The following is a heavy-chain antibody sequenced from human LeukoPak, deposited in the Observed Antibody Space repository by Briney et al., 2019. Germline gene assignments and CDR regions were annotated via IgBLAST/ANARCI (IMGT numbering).Heavy chain of an antibody. CDR3: ARARVYSSTWSEFDY. V-gene: IGHV4-61*01. Sequence: SETLSLTCTVSGGSVSSGSYYWSWIRQPPGKGLEWIGYIDYSGSTNYNPSLKSRVTISVDTSKNQFSPKLSSVTAADTAVYYCARARVYSSTWSEFDYWGQGTLVTVSS. CDR1: GGSVSSGSYY. CDR2: IDYSGST. D-gene: IGHD6-13*01. J-gene: IGHJ4*02.